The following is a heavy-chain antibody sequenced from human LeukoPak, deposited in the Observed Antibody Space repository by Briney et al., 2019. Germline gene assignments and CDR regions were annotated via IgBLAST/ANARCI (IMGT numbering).Heavy chain of an antibody. V-gene: IGHV3-21*01. D-gene: IGHD3-22*01. CDR3: AREGVVVIGFDY. J-gene: IGHJ4*02. Sequence: PGXGXXGXSSISSSSSYIYYADSVKGRFTISRDNAKNSLYLQMNSLRAEDTAVYYCAREGVVVIGFDYWGQGTLVTVSS. CDR2: ISSSSSYI.